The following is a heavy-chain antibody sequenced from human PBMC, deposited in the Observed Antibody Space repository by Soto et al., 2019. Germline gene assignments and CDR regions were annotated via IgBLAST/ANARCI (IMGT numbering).Heavy chain of an antibody. Sequence: SETLCLTWTVSGGSIGSGGYYWSWIRQYPGKGLEWIGYIYYSGSTYYNPSLKSRVTISVDTSKNQFSLKLSSVTVADTAVYYCARTPRNWGQGTLVTVS. J-gene: IGHJ4*02. V-gene: IGHV4-31*02. D-gene: IGHD2-15*01. CDR1: GGSIGSGGYY. CDR3: ARTPRN. CDR2: IYYSGST.